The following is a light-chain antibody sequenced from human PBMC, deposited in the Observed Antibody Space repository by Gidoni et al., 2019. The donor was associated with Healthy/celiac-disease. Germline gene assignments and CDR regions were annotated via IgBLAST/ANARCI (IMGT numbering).Light chain of an antibody. Sequence: EIVLTHSPATLSLSPGERATLSCRASQSVSSYLAWYQQKPGQAPRLLIYEASNRATGLPARFSGSGSGTDFTLTISSLEPEDFAVYYCQQRSNWPRWTFXXXTKVEIK. CDR3: QQRSNWPRWT. CDR1: QSVSSY. CDR2: EAS. V-gene: IGKV3-11*01. J-gene: IGKJ1*01.